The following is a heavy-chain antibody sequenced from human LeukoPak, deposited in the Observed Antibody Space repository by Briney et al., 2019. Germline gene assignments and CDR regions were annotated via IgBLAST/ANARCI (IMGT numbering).Heavy chain of an antibody. CDR3: ARRKRSGCSSTSCLLNWFDP. CDR1: GGSFSGYY. CDR2: INHSGST. V-gene: IGHV4-34*01. D-gene: IGHD2-2*01. Sequence: PSETLSLTCAVYGGSFSGYYWSWIRQPPGKGLEWFGEINHSGSTNYTPSLKSRVTISVDASKNQFSLKLSSVAAGDTAVYYCARRKRSGCSSTSCLLNWFDPWGQGTLVTVSS. J-gene: IGHJ5*02.